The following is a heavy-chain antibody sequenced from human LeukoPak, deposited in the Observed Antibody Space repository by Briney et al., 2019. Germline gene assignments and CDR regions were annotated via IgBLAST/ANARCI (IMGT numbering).Heavy chain of an antibody. CDR2: ISYDGSNK. Sequence: PGGSLRLSCAASGFTFSSYAMHRVRQAPGKGLEWVAVISYDGSNKYYADSVKGRFTISRDNSKNTLYLQMNSLRAEDTAVYYCARSTMVAPLDYWGQGTLVTVSS. CDR3: ARSTMVAPLDY. J-gene: IGHJ4*02. V-gene: IGHV3-30-3*01. CDR1: GFTFSSYA. D-gene: IGHD3-10*01.